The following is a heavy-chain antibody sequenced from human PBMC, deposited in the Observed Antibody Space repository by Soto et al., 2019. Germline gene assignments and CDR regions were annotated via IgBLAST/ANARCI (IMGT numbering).Heavy chain of an antibody. V-gene: IGHV1-18*01. CDR3: ARDPPPPDY. CDR2: ISAYNGNT. Sequence: QVQLVQSGAEVKKPGASVKVSCKASGYTFASYAISWMRQAPGQGLEWMGWISAYNGNTNYAQKLQGRVTMTTDTSTSSACMELRSLRSDDTAVYYCARDPPPPDYWGQGTLVTVSS. J-gene: IGHJ4*02. CDR1: GYTFASYA.